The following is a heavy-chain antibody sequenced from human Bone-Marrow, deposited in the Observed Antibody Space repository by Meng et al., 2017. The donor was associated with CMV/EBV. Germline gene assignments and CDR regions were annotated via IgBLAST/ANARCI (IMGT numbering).Heavy chain of an antibody. CDR3: ARVRSSGLVVPAAMGNYYYGMDV. CDR1: GYTFTSYY. Sequence: ASVKVSCKASGYTFTSYYMHWVRQAPGQGLEWMGIINPSGGSTSYAQKFQGRVTMTRDTSTSTVYMELGSLRSEDTAVYFGARVRSSGLVVPAAMGNYYYGMDVWGQGTTVTVSS. J-gene: IGHJ6*02. CDR2: INPSGGST. V-gene: IGHV1-46*03. D-gene: IGHD2-2*01.